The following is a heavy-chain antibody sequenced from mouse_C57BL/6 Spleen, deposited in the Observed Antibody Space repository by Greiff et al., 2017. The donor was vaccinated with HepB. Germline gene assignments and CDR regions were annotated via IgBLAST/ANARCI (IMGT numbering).Heavy chain of an antibody. CDR1: GFNIKDDY. Sequence: EVQLQQSGAELVRPGASVKLSCTASGFNIKDDYMHWVKQRPEQGLEWIGWIDPENGDTEYASKFQGKATITADKSSNTAYLQLSSLTPEDTAVYYCTTGLELRREWYFDVWGTGTTVTVSS. D-gene: IGHD2-4*01. CDR2: IDPENGDT. V-gene: IGHV14-4*01. J-gene: IGHJ1*03. CDR3: TTGLELRREWYFDV.